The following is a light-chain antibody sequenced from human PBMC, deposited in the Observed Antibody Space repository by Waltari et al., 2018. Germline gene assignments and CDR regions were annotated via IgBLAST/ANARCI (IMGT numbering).Light chain of an antibody. J-gene: IGKJ5*01. CDR2: AAS. CDR3: QQSYSTPIT. Sequence: DIQMTQSPSSLSTSVGDRVTITCRASQCIDRYLNWYQHKPGKAPKLLICAASTLQSGVPSRFSGRGSGTDFTLTIRSLQPEDFATYYCQQSYSTPITFGQGTRLDMK. CDR1: QCIDRY. V-gene: IGKV1-39*01.